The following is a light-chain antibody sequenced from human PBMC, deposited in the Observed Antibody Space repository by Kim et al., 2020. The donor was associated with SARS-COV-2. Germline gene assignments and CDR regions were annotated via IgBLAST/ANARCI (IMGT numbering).Light chain of an antibody. J-gene: IGLJ3*02. V-gene: IGLV2-18*02. CDR2: EVS. CDR1: SSDVGSYNR. Sequence: HSGTISCTGTSSDVGSYNRVSWYQQPPGTAPKLMIYEVSNRPSGVPDRFSGSKSGNTASLTISGLQAEDEADYYCSSYTSSSTWVFGGGTQLTVL. CDR3: SSYTSSSTWV.